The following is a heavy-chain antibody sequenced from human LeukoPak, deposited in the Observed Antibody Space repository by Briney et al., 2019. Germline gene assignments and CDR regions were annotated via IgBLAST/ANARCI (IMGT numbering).Heavy chain of an antibody. D-gene: IGHD3-10*01. CDR3: ARDPGFGLEAGRFDY. CDR2: INTNTGNP. V-gene: IGHV7-4-1*02. J-gene: IGHJ4*02. CDR1: GYTFTRYA. Sequence: GASVKVSCKASGYTFTRYAMNWVRQAPGQRLEWMGWINTNTGNPTYAQGFTGRFVFSLDTSVSTAYLQISSLKAEDTAVYYCARDPGFGLEAGRFDYWGQGTLVTVSS.